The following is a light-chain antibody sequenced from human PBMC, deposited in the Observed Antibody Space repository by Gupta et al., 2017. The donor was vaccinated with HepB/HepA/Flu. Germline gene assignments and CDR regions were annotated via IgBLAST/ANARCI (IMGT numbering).Light chain of an antibody. CDR3: AAWDDSLNGYA. CDR1: SSNIGSNT. CDR2: SNN. V-gene: IGLV1-44*01. Sequence: QSVLTQPPSASGTPGQRVTISCSGSSSNIGSNTVNWYQLLPGTAPTLLMYSNNQRPSGVPDRFSGSKSGTSASLAVSGLQSEDEADYYCAAWDDSLNGYAFGTGTKVTVL. J-gene: IGLJ1*01.